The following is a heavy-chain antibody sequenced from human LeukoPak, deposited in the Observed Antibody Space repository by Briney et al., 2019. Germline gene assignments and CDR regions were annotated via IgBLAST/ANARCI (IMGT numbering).Heavy chain of an antibody. Sequence: SETLSLTCTVSGYSITSAYYWGWIRQPPGKGLEWIGSFFLKGSTYYNPVLESRVTISVDTSKHHFALTLSSVTAADTAVYYCARVARCTSCFDVDYWGQGTLVTVSS. J-gene: IGHJ4*02. CDR2: FFLKGST. V-gene: IGHV4-38-2*02. D-gene: IGHD2-2*01. CDR3: ARVARCTSCFDVDY. CDR1: GYSITSAYY.